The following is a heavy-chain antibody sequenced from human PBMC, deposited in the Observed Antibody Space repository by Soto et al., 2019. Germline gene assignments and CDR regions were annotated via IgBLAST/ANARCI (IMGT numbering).Heavy chain of an antibody. CDR3: TTDGSLVYDNLTGYYNRYFDY. V-gene: IGHV3-15*01. CDR2: IKSKTDGGTT. Sequence: LRLSCAASGFTFSNAWMSWVRQAPGKGLEWVGRIKSKTDGGTTDYAAPVKGRFTISRDDSKNTLYLQMNSLKTEDTAVYYCTTDGSLVYDNLTGYYNRYFDYWGQGTLDIVS. J-gene: IGHJ4*02. D-gene: IGHD3-9*01. CDR1: GFTFSNAW.